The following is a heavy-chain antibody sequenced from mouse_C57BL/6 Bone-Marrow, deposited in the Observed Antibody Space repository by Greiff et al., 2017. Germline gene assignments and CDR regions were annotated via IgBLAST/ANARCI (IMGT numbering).Heavy chain of an antibody. D-gene: IGHD1-1*01. CDR3: AIYYGSSYGY. CDR1: GYTFTSYG. Sequence: QVQLKESGAELARPGASVKLSCKASGYTFTSYGISWVKQRTGQGLEWIGEIYPRSGNTYYNEKFKGKATLTADKSSSTAYMELRSLTSEDSAVYFCAIYYGSSYGYWGQGTTLTVSS. J-gene: IGHJ2*01. CDR2: IYPRSGNT. V-gene: IGHV1-81*01.